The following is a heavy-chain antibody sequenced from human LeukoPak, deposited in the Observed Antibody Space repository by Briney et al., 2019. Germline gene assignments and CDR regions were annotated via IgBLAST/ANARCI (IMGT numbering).Heavy chain of an antibody. V-gene: IGHV4-38-2*02. D-gene: IGHD3-22*01. CDR1: GGSISSYY. J-gene: IGHJ3*02. CDR2: IYHSGST. Sequence: SETLSFTCTVSGGSISSYYWGWIRQPPGKGLEWIGSIYHSGSTYYNPSLKSRVTISVDTSKNQFSLKLSSVTAADTAVYYCARGQGTEEGVCRHYCDSSGCDDDAFDIWGQGTMVTVSS. CDR3: ARGQGTEEGVCRHYCDSSGCDDDAFDI.